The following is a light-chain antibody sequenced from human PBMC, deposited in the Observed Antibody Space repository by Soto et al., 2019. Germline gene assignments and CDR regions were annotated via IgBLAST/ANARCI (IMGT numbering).Light chain of an antibody. CDR1: QSVSSNY. CDR2: GAS. V-gene: IGKV3-20*01. CDR3: QQFDSSLVYT. Sequence: EIVLTQSPGTLSLSPGERATLSCSASQSVSSNYLAWYQEKPGQAPRLLIYGASSRATGIPDRFSGSGSGTDFTLTISRLESDDFSVYYCQQFDSSLVYTFGQGTRLEIK. J-gene: IGKJ5*01.